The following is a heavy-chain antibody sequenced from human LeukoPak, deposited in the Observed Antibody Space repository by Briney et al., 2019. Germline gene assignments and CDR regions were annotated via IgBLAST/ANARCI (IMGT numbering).Heavy chain of an antibody. CDR1: GYIFTHYW. D-gene: IGHD4-23*01. Sequence: GESLKISCQVSGYIFTHYWIGWVRQMPGKGLESMGIIYPADSDTTYSPSFQGQATISAVKSISTVYLQWSSLKASDTAMYYCARHTTVGGSLRFDYWGQGTLVSVSS. J-gene: IGHJ4*02. CDR3: ARHTTVGGSLRFDY. CDR2: IYPADSDT. V-gene: IGHV5-51*01.